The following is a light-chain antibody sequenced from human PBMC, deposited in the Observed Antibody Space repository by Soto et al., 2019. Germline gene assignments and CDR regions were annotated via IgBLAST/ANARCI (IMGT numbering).Light chain of an antibody. Sequence: QSALTQPASVSGSPGQSITISCTGTSSDVGGYNYVSWYQHHPGKAPKLMIYDVSNRPSGVSNRFSGSKSDNTASLTISGLQADDEADYYCSSYISSGTRVVFGGGTKLTVL. CDR1: SSDVGGYNY. J-gene: IGLJ2*01. CDR2: DVS. V-gene: IGLV2-14*03. CDR3: SSYISSGTRVV.